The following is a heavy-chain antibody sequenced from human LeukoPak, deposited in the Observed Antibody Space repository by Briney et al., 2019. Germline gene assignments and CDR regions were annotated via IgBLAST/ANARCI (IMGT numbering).Heavy chain of an antibody. CDR1: GFTFSSHN. J-gene: IGHJ1*01. D-gene: IGHD4-23*01. V-gene: IGHV3-48*04. Sequence: PGRSLRLSCAAYGFTFSSHNMNWVRQAPGKGLEWVSYISSSSSTIYYADSVKGRFTISRDNSENSLYLQMNSLRTEDTALYYCAKAKLTTMLNGYFQHWGQGTLITVSS. CDR2: ISSSSSTI. CDR3: AKAKLTTMLNGYFQH.